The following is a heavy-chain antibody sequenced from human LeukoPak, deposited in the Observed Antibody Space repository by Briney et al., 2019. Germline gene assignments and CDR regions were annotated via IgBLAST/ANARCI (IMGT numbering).Heavy chain of an antibody. V-gene: IGHV4-59*01. CDR3: ASGDCSSTSCFDY. CDR2: IYYSGST. D-gene: IGHD2-2*01. J-gene: IGHJ4*02. CDR1: GGSISSYY. Sequence: PSETLSLTCTVSGGSISSYYWSWIRQPPGKGLEWLGYIYYSGSTNYNPSLKSRVTISVDPSKNQFSLKLSSVTAADTAVYYCASGDCSSTSCFDYWGQGTLVTVSS.